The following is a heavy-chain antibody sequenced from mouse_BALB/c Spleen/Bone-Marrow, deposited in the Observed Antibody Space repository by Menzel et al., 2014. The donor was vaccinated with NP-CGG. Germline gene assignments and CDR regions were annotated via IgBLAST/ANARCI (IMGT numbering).Heavy chain of an antibody. V-gene: IGHV1-54*01. CDR3: ARCLTGTSAMDY. J-gene: IGHJ4*01. CDR2: INPGSGGT. CDR1: GYAFTNYL. Sequence: VKVVESGAELVRPGTSVKVSCKASGYAFTNYLIEWVKQRPGQGLEWIGVINPGSGGTNYNEKFKAKATLTADKSSSTAYMRLSSLTSDDSAVYFCARCLTGTSAMDYWGQGTSVTVSS. D-gene: IGHD4-1*01.